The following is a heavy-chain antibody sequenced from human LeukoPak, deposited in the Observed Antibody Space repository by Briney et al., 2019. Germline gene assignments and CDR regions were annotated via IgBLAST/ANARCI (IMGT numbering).Heavy chain of an antibody. D-gene: IGHD6-19*01. V-gene: IGHV3-30-3*01. CDR3: ASRQWLVSSVDY. CDR2: ISYDGSNK. Sequence: GGSLRLSCAAAGITFSSYAMHLVRQAPGKGLEWVAVISYDGSNKYYADSVKGRFTVSRDNSKNTLYLQMNSLRAEDTAVYYCASRQWLVSSVDYWGQGTLVTVSS. CDR1: GITFSSYA. J-gene: IGHJ4*02.